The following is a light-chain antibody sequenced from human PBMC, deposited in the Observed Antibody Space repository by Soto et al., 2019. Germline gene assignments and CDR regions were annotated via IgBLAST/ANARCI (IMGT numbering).Light chain of an antibody. CDR3: SSYTSSSPRV. CDR1: SSDVGGYNY. V-gene: IGLV2-14*01. CDR2: EVS. J-gene: IGLJ3*02. Sequence: QSALTQPASVSGSPGQSITISCTGTSSDVGGYNYVSWYQQHPGKAPKLMIYEVSNQPSGVSNRFSGSKSGNTASLTISGLQAEDEADYYCSSYTSSSPRVFGGGTKVTVL.